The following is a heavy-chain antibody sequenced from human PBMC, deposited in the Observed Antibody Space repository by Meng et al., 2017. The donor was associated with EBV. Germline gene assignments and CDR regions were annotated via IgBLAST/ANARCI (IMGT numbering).Heavy chain of an antibody. CDR1: GGILRSFA. CDR2: IIPLFHTT. CDR3: ASAEHYGDYVFEY. Sequence: QGRLVKSGAEGMQPGSSVKVSCKTSGGILRSFAISWVRQAPGQGLEWMGGIIPLFHTTNYAQKFQGRLHIIADESSATTYMELSSLRSEDTAIYYCASAEHYGDYVFEYWGQGTLVTVSS. V-gene: IGHV1-69*01. J-gene: IGHJ4*02. D-gene: IGHD4-17*01.